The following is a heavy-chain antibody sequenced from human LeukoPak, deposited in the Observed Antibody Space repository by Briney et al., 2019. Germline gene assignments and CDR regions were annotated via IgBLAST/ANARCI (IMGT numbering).Heavy chain of an antibody. D-gene: IGHD6-19*01. Sequence: SETLSFTCTVSGGSISSYYWSWIRQPPGKGLEWIGYIYYSGSTNYNPSLKSRVTISVDTSKNQFSLKLSSVTAADTAVYYCARSLAVAGPRAFDIWGQGTMVTVSS. V-gene: IGHV4-59*01. J-gene: IGHJ3*02. CDR1: GGSISSYY. CDR2: IYYSGST. CDR3: ARSLAVAGPRAFDI.